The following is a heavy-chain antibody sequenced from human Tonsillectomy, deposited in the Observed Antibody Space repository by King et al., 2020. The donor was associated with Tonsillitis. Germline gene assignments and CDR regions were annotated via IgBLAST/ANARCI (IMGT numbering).Heavy chain of an antibody. CDR2: NILIFVTA. J-gene: IGHJ3*01. V-gene: IGHV1-69*01. CDR3: ARDYRDYYDSSGFQGAFDF. CDR1: GGTFSSYA. Sequence: VQLVESGAEVKKPGSSVKVSCKASGGTFSSYALSWVRQTPGQGLEWMGGNILIFVTANYAQTFQGRVTIPADDSTSTAYMELSSLTSEDTAVYYCARDYRDYYDSSGFQGAFDFWGQGTMVTVSA. D-gene: IGHD3-22*01.